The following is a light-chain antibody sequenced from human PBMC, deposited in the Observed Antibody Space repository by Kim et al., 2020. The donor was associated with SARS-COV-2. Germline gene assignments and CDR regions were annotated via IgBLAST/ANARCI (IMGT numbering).Light chain of an antibody. V-gene: IGKV1-33*01. Sequence: ASIGDRVTITCQASQDINDYLDWYQQKPGKVPKHLIYDVSRLETGAPARFSGSGSGTDFTLTISSLQPEDIATYYCHQYDKFPQTFGPGTKVDIK. CDR1: QDINDY. CDR3: HQYDKFPQT. CDR2: DVS. J-gene: IGKJ1*01.